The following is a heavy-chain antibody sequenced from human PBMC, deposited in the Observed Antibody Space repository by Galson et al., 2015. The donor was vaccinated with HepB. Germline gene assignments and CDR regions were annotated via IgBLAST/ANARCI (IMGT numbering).Heavy chain of an antibody. V-gene: IGHV5-10-1*01. CDR1: GYSFTSYW. CDR3: ARDGARDLLWFGEPIGSDWFDP. Sequence: QSGAEVKKPGESLRISCKGSGYSFTSYWISWVRQMPGKGLEWMGRIDPSDSYTNYSPSFQGHVTISADKSISTAYLQWSSLKASDTAMYYCARDGARDLLWFGEPIGSDWFDPWGQGTLVTVSS. D-gene: IGHD3-10*01. J-gene: IGHJ5*02. CDR2: IDPSDSYT.